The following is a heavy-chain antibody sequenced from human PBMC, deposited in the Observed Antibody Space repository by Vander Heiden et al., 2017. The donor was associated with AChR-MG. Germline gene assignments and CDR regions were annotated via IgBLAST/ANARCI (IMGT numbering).Heavy chain of an antibody. CDR2: IKQDGSEK. Sequence: EVQLVESGGGLVQPGGSLRLSCAASGFTFSSYWMSWVRQAPGKGLEWVANIKQDGSEKYYVDSVKGRFTISRDNAKNSLYLQMNSLRAEDTAVYYCARVGAHQITGTDYWGQGTLVTVSS. CDR1: GFTFSSYW. D-gene: IGHD1-20*01. CDR3: ARVGAHQITGTDY. J-gene: IGHJ4*02. V-gene: IGHV3-7*01.